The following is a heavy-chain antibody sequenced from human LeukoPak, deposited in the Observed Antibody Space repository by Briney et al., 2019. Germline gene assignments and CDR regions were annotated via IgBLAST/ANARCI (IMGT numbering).Heavy chain of an antibody. CDR3: AKKGATTGDFDY. Sequence: GGSLRLSCAASGFTFSNFLMTWVRQAPGKGPEWVSAISGCGGDTYYADSVKGRFTISRDNSKNTLYLQMNSLRAEDTAVYYCAKKGATTGDFDYWGQGTLVTVSS. CDR2: ISGCGGDT. V-gene: IGHV3-23*01. J-gene: IGHJ4*02. CDR1: GFTFSNFL. D-gene: IGHD1-26*01.